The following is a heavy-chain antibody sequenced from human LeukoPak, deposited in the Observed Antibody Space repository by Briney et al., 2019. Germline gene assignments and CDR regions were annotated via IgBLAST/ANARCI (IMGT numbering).Heavy chain of an antibody. CDR1: GFTFSTYP. J-gene: IGHJ3*02. CDR3: VKDSVRGYSGYGNDGFEI. V-gene: IGHV3-23*01. Sequence: GGSLRLSCAASGFTFSTYPISWVRQAPGKGLEWVSAISGGGSNTYYADSVKGRFTISRDNSKDTPYLQMNSLRAEDTAVYYCVKDSVRGYSGYGNDGFEIWGQGTMVTVSS. CDR2: ISGGGSNT. D-gene: IGHD5-12*01.